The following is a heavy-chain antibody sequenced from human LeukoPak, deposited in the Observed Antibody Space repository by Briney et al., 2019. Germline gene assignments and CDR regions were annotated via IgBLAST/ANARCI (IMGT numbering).Heavy chain of an antibody. V-gene: IGHV1-8*03. J-gene: IGHJ6*03. CDR3: ARARNYYGSGSSYYYYYMDV. Sequence: ASVKVSCKASGYTFTSYDINWVRQATGQGLEWMGWMNPNSGNTGYAQKFQGRVTITRNTSISTAYMELSSLRSEDTAVYYCARARNYYGSGSSYYYYYMDVWGKGTTVTISS. CDR1: GYTFTSYD. D-gene: IGHD3-10*01. CDR2: MNPNSGNT.